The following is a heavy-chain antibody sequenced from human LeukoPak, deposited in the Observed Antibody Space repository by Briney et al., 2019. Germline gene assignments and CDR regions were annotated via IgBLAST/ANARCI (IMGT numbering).Heavy chain of an antibody. CDR3: ARVAATVVTRTDY. Sequence: ASVTVSCKASGYTFCIYGISWVRQAPGQGLEWIGWISGYNGNTDYAQNLQGRVTMTTDTSTSTAYMELRSLAADDTAVYYCARVAATVVTRTDYWGQGTLVTVSS. D-gene: IGHD4-23*01. J-gene: IGHJ4*02. CDR2: ISGYNGNT. CDR1: GYTFCIYG. V-gene: IGHV1-18*01.